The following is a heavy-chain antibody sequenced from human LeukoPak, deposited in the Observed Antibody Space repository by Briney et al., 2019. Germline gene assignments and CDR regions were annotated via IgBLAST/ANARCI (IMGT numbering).Heavy chain of an antibody. CDR1: AGSISSSNYY. Sequence: PSETLSLTCKVSAGSISSSNYYWGWIRQPPGKGLEWIGSIYYSGSTYYNPSLKSRVTISLDTSKNQFSLKLSSVTAADTAVYYCARLRNARRVRGVTYYFDYWGQGTLVTVSS. J-gene: IGHJ4*02. CDR2: IYYSGST. D-gene: IGHD3-10*01. V-gene: IGHV4-39*01. CDR3: ARLRNARRVRGVTYYFDY.